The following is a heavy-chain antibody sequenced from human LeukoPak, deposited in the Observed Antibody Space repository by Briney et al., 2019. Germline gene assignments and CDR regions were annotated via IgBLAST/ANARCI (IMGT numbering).Heavy chain of an antibody. CDR1: QYSFSDYA. V-gene: IGHV1-8*02. CDR3: ARGSYGTNFDY. Sequence: ASVKVSCKASQYSFSDYAIHWVRQATGQGLEWMGWMNPNSGNTGYAQKFQGRVTMTRNTSISTAYMELSSLRSEDTAVYYCARGSYGTNFDYWGQGTLVTVSS. CDR2: MNPNSGNT. J-gene: IGHJ4*02. D-gene: IGHD5-18*01.